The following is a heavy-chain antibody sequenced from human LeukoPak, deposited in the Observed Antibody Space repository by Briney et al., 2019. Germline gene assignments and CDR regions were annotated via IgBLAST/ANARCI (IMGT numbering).Heavy chain of an antibody. V-gene: IGHV3-7*01. CDR3: ARPLYYDFWSGYSV. Sequence: PGGSLRLSCAASGFTFSSYWMSWVRQAPGKGLEWVANIKQDGSEKYYVDSVKGRFTISRDNAKNSLYLQMNSLRAEDTAVYYCARPLYYDFWSGYSVWGQGTLVTVSS. CDR1: GFTFSSYW. D-gene: IGHD3-3*01. J-gene: IGHJ4*02. CDR2: IKQDGSEK.